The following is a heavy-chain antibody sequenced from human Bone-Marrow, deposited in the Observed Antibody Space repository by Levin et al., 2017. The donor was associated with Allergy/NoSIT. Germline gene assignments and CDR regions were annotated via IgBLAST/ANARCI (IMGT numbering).Heavy chain of an antibody. V-gene: IGHV1-2*06. CDR3: ARLGEGLTVAS. CDR1: GYMFTGYY. Sequence: GGSLRLSCKASGYMFTGYYIHWVRQAPGQGFECLGRINPNTGGTDYPQKFQGRLTMTSDTSISTVTMELTSLRSDDTAVYYCARLGEGLTVASWGQGTLVAVSS. CDR2: INPNTGGT. J-gene: IGHJ5*01. D-gene: IGHD3-16*01.